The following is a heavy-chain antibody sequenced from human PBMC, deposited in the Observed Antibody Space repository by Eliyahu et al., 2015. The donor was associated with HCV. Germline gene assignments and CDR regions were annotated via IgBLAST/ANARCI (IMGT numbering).Heavy chain of an antibody. Sequence: QVQLQESGPGLMKPSETLSLTCXVSGGSVXNYYWSWIRRPPGKGLEWIGYIYYSGTGTTKYNPSLRGRVAISLDMSKNQFSLKLNSVTATDTAVYYCAGERNIGAQEGMDVWGQGTTVTVSS. CDR3: AGERNIGAQEGMDV. V-gene: IGHV4-59*02. CDR2: IYYSGTGTT. CDR1: GGSVXNYY. D-gene: IGHD6-13*01. J-gene: IGHJ6*02.